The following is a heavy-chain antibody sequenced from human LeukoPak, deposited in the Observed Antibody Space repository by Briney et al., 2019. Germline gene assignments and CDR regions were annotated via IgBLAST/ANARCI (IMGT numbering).Heavy chain of an antibody. Sequence: GGSLRLSCAASGFTFDDYAMHWVRQAPGKGLEWVSGITWNSDTIGYADSVKGRFTISRDNAKNSLYLQMNSLRAEDTAVYYCARSPEIPYCTSGVCYRDYWYFDLWGRGTLVTVSS. CDR1: GFTFDDYA. J-gene: IGHJ2*01. CDR2: ITWNSDTI. V-gene: IGHV3-9*01. D-gene: IGHD2-8*01. CDR3: ARSPEIPYCTSGVCYRDYWYFDL.